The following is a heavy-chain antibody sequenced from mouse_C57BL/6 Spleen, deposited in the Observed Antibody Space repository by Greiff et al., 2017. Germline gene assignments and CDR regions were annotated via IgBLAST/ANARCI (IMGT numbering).Heavy chain of an antibody. D-gene: IGHD1-1*01. CDR3: ARVLLRRYAMDY. CDR1: GYTFTSYW. CDR2: IDPSDSYT. Sequence: QVQLQQPGAELVRPGTSVKLSCKASGYTFTSYWMHWVKQRPGQGLEWIGVIDPSDSYTNYNQKFKAKATLTVDPSSSTAYMQLSSLTSEDSAVYYCARVLLRRYAMDYWGQGTSVTVSS. V-gene: IGHV1-59*01. J-gene: IGHJ4*01.